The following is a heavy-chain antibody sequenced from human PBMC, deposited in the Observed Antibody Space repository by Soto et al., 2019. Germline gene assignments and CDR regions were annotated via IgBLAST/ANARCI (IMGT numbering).Heavy chain of an antibody. CDR1: GFIFSNYA. CDR2: VSANADGT. Sequence: GSLRLSCAASGFIFSNYAMNWVRQAPGKGLEWVSFVSANADGTFYADSVKGRFSISRDNSKNTLYLQMNNLRAEDTAIYYCSKGRVSFDFWGPGTLVTASS. D-gene: IGHD3-16*01. J-gene: IGHJ4*02. V-gene: IGHV3-23*01. CDR3: SKGRVSFDF.